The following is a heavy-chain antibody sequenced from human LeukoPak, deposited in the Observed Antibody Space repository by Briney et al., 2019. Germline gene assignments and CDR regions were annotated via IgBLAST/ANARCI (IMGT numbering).Heavy chain of an antibody. CDR1: GYSSTSYW. CDR3: ARRIGGYWGMYYFDY. D-gene: IGHD3-22*01. J-gene: IGHJ4*02. Sequence: GESLKISCKGSGYSSTSYWIGWVRQMPGKGLEWMGIIYPGDSDTRYSPSFQGQVTISADKSISTAYLQWSSLKASDTAMYYCARRIGGYWGMYYFDYWGQGTLVTVSS. V-gene: IGHV5-51*01. CDR2: IYPGDSDT.